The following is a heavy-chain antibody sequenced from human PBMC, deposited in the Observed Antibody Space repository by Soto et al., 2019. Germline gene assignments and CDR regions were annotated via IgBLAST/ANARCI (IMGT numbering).Heavy chain of an antibody. CDR2: ISYDGSNK. D-gene: IGHD5-12*01. CDR3: AKEGGMATSGAFDF. J-gene: IGHJ3*01. Sequence: QVQLVESGGGVVQPGRSLRLSCAASGFTFSSYGMHWVRQAPGKGLEWVAVISYDGSNKYYADSVKGRFTISRDNSKTTLYLQMSRRRAEDTAFYYCAKEGGMATSGAFDFWGQGTMVTVSS. V-gene: IGHV3-30*18. CDR1: GFTFSSYG.